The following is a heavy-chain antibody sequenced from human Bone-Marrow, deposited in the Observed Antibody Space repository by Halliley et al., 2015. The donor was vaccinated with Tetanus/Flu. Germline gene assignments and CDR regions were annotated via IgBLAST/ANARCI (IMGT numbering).Heavy chain of an antibody. CDR3: ASSLVLSGYFDY. V-gene: IGHV3-53*04. CDR2: RYSGEST. Sequence: EWVSVRYSGESTFNADSVRGRFTISRHKSKNTLYLQMNSLGIEDTAFYYCASSLVLSGYFDYWGQGTLVTVSS. D-gene: IGHD2-8*01. J-gene: IGHJ4*02.